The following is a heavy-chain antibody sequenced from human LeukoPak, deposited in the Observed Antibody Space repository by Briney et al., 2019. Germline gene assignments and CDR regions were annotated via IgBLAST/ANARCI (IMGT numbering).Heavy chain of an antibody. CDR3: ARVRGNSDYYYYMDV. Sequence: GGSLRLSCAASGFTFSDYYMSWIRQAPGKGLECVSYISSSGSTIYYADSVKGRFTISRDNAKNSLYLQMNSLRAEDTAVYYCARVRGNSDYYYYMDVWGKGTTVIVSS. D-gene: IGHD4-23*01. J-gene: IGHJ6*03. CDR1: GFTFSDYY. CDR2: ISSSGSTI. V-gene: IGHV3-11*01.